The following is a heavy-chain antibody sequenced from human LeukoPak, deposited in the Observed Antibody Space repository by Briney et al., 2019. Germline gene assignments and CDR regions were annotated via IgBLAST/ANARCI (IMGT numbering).Heavy chain of an antibody. CDR1: GFTFSSYT. CDR2: INGRGDST. V-gene: IGHV3-23*01. Sequence: GGSLRLSCAASGFTFSSYTIHWVRRPPGKGLEWVSGINGRGDSTVYADSVTGRFTISRDNSKNTLYLQMNSLRAEDTAVYYCAKDQGSGHGAYTWGTFDYWGLETLVTVFS. J-gene: IGHJ4*01. CDR3: AKDQGSGHGAYTWGTFDY. D-gene: IGHD3-16*01.